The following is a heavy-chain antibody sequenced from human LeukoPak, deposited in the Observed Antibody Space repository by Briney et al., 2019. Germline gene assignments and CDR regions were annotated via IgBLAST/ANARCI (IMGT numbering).Heavy chain of an antibody. CDR1: GFTVSSNY. J-gene: IGHJ4*02. Sequence: GGSLRLSCAASGFTVSSNYMTWVRQAPGKGLEWVSGIYSGGSTYYADSVKGRFTISRDNSKNMVYLQMNSLRAEDAATYYCAKMQGYFDYWGQGSLVTVSS. V-gene: IGHV3-53*01. CDR3: AKMQGYFDY. CDR2: IYSGGST.